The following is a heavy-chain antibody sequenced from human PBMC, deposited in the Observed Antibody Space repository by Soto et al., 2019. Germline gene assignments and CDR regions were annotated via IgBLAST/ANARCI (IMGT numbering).Heavy chain of an antibody. CDR3: ARGGYGDYVNY. Sequence: ASVKVSCKASGYTFTSYDINWVRQATGQGLEWMGWMNPNSGNTGYAQKLQGRVTMTTDTSTSTAYMELRSLRSDDTAVYYCARGGYGDYVNYWGQGTLVTVSS. J-gene: IGHJ4*02. CDR2: MNPNSGNT. CDR1: GYTFTSYD. D-gene: IGHD4-17*01. V-gene: IGHV1-8*01.